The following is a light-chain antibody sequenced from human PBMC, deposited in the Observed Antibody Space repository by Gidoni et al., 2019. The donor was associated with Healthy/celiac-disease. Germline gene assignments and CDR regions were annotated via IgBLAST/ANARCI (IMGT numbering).Light chain of an antibody. CDR2: KAS. CDR3: QQYNSYPWT. CDR1: QSISSW. V-gene: IGKV1-5*03. J-gene: IGKJ1*01. Sequence: DIQMTQSPSTLSASVGDRVTITCLSSQSISSWLAWYQQKPGKAPKLLIYKASSLESGVPYRFSGSGSGTEFTLTISSLQADDVAIYYCQQYNSYPWTFGQGTKLEIK.